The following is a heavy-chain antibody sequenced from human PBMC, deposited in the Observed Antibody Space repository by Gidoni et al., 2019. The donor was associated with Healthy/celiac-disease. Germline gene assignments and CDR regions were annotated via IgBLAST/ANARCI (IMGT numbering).Heavy chain of an antibody. Sequence: QVQLVQSGAEVKKPGSSVKVSCKASGGTFSSYAISWVRPAPGQGLEWMGGIIPIFGTANYAQKFQGRVTITADESTSTAYMELSSLRSEDTAVYYCARDPGGGYNWNYLFDYWGQGTLVTVSS. CDR1: GGTFSSYA. CDR3: ARDPGGGYNWNYLFDY. V-gene: IGHV1-69*01. J-gene: IGHJ4*02. CDR2: IIPIFGTA. D-gene: IGHD1-7*01.